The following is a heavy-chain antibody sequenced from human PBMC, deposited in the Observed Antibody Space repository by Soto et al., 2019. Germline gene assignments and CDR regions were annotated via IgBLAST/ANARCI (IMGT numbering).Heavy chain of an antibody. D-gene: IGHD2-15*01. V-gene: IGHV3-48*02. Sequence: EVQLVESGGGLIQPGGSLRLSCAASGFIFNTYSMNWVRQAPGKGLERVSYISGSSQTIFYADSVRGRFTISRDNANNSTYLQMVSLRDEDTAVYYCARTLSWRRGPFDSWGQGTLVTVSS. CDR2: ISGSSQTI. CDR3: ARTLSWRRGPFDS. CDR1: GFIFNTYS. J-gene: IGHJ4*02.